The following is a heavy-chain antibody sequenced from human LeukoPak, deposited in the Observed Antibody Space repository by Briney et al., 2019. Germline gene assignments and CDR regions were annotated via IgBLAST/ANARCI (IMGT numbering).Heavy chain of an antibody. CDR2: IYSGGST. Sequence: GGSLRLSCAASGFAVNNNYMSWVRQAPGKGLEWVSVIYSGGSTFYADSVKGRLTISRDNSKNTLYLHMDSLRAEDTAVYYCAGGVLPYYFDYWGQGTLVTVSS. CDR3: AGGVLPYYFDY. J-gene: IGHJ4*02. CDR1: GFAVNNNY. V-gene: IGHV3-66*01.